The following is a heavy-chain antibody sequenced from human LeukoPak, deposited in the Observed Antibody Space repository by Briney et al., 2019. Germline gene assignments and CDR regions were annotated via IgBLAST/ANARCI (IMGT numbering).Heavy chain of an antibody. J-gene: IGHJ4*02. CDR2: IWHDGSNK. Sequence: QSGRSPRLSCAASGFTFTSYGMHWVRQAPGKGLEWVAIIWHDGSNKYYADSVKGRFTISRDNSKNTLYLQMSSLRAEDTAVYYCARDREQTYYDFWSGYFYWGQGTLVTVSS. D-gene: IGHD3-3*01. V-gene: IGHV3-33*01. CDR3: ARDREQTYYDFWSGYFY. CDR1: GFTFTSYG.